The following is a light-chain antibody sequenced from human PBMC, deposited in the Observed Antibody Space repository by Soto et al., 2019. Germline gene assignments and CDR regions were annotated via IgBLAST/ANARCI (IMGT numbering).Light chain of an antibody. V-gene: IGLV2-23*01. Sequence: QLVLTQPASVSGSPGQSITISCTGTISDVGNYDLVSWYQQHPGKAPKLMIYEGSKRPSGVSNRFSGSKSGNTASLTISGLQAEDEADYFCCSYAGFTTYVFGTGTKVTVL. CDR3: CSYAGFTTYV. J-gene: IGLJ1*01. CDR1: ISDVGNYDL. CDR2: EGS.